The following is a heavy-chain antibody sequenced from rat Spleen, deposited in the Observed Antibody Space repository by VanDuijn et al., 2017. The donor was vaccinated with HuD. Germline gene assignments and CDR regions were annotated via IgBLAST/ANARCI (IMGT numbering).Heavy chain of an antibody. CDR3: ARSDGTHYYLPFAD. D-gene: IGHD1-12*02. CDR1: GNSIANGYR. Sequence: EVQLQESGPGLVKPSQSLSLTCSVTGNSIANGYRWNWIRRFPGSKLEWMGYINSAGTTNYNPSLKSRISISRDTSKNQFFLQVDSVTTEDTATYYCARSDGTHYYLPFADWGQGTLVTVSS. J-gene: IGHJ3*01. V-gene: IGHV3-3*01. CDR2: INSAGTT.